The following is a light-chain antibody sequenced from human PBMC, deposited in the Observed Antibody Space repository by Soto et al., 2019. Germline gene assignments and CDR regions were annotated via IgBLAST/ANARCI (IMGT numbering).Light chain of an antibody. Sequence: VLTQSPGTLSLSPGERATLSCRASQSVSSNSLVWYQQKPGQAPRLLIYGASTRATGIPDRFSGSGSGTDFILTINRLEPEDFAVYYCQQYGGSPPYTFGQGTKLEI. V-gene: IGKV3-20*01. CDR3: QQYGGSPPYT. CDR2: GAS. CDR1: QSVSSNS. J-gene: IGKJ2*01.